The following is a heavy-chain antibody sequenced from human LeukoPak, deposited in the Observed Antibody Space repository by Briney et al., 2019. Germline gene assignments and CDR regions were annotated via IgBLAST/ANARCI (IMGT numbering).Heavy chain of an antibody. D-gene: IGHD3-22*01. CDR3: AKPYYYDTSGLRTLDN. CDR1: GFTFSSYA. Sequence: GGSLRLSCAASGFTFSSYAMSWVRQAPGKGLEWVSAISGSGGSTYYADSVKGRFTISRDNSKNTLYPQMNSLRAEDTAVYYCAKPYYYDTSGLRTLDNWGQGTLVTVSS. V-gene: IGHV3-23*01. CDR2: ISGSGGST. J-gene: IGHJ4*02.